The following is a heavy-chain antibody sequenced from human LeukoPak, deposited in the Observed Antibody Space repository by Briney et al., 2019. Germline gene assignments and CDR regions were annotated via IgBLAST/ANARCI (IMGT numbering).Heavy chain of an antibody. Sequence: PGGSLRLSCSASGFTFSTHTMYWVRQGPGKGLEYISSINSNGDTTYYSDSVKGRFSISRDNSKNTLYLKMTTLRREDTAVYYYVTRSCCSSGPFDYWGQGTVVTVSS. D-gene: IGHD4-23*01. V-gene: IGHV3-64D*09. J-gene: IGHJ4*02. CDR2: INSNGDTT. CDR3: VTRSCCSSGPFDY. CDR1: GFTFSTHT.